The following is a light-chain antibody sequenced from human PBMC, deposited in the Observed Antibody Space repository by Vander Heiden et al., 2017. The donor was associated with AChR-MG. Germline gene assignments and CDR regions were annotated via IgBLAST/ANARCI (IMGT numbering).Light chain of an antibody. CDR2: EAT. CDR3: QQRATTSFT. CDR1: QSINSD. Sequence: DIEMTQSPSSLSASVGDRVTITCRAGQSINSDLNWYQHKPGKAPKLLISEATTLQSGVPSRSSGSGSGTEFTLTISRLQPEDLATYYCQQRATTSFTFGPGTRVDI. V-gene: IGKV1-39*01. J-gene: IGKJ3*01.